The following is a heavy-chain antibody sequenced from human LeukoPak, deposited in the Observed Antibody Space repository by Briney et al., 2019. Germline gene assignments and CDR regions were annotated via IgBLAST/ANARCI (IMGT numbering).Heavy chain of an antibody. J-gene: IGHJ6*02. CDR3: ARGYCSSTSCYVRDYYGLDV. Sequence: GSLRLSCAASGFTLSSNYMSWVRQAPGKGLEWVSLIYTGGGTYYADSVKGRFTISRDNSKNTLYLQMNGLRADATAVYYCARGYCSSTSCYVRDYYGLDVWGQGTTVTVSS. CDR2: IYTGGGT. CDR1: GFTLSSNY. D-gene: IGHD2-2*01. V-gene: IGHV3-53*01.